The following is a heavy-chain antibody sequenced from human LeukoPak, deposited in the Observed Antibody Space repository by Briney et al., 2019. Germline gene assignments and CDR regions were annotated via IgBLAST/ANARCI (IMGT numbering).Heavy chain of an antibody. V-gene: IGHV3-23*01. CDR3: AKIPEYYYDGSNYYQAHDAFDI. CDR1: GFTFSDYA. CDR2: ISGSGSHS. J-gene: IGHJ3*02. Sequence: PGGSLRLSCAASGFTFSDYAMTWVRQAPGKGLEWVSAISGSGSHSYYTDSVKGRFTISRDNSKNTVYLQMNSLRAEDTAAYYCAKIPEYYYDGSNYYQAHDAFDIWGQGTMVTVSS. D-gene: IGHD3-22*01.